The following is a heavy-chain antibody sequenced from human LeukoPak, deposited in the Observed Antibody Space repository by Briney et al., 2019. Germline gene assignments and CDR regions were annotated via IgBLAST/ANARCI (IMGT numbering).Heavy chain of an antibody. D-gene: IGHD6-13*01. CDR1: GFSFSTYV. V-gene: IGHV3-23*01. CDR2: ISGSGGST. Sequence: GGSLRLSCAASGFSFSTYVMSWVRQPPGKGLEWVSAISGSGGSTYYADSVKGRFTISRDNSKNTLYLQMNSLRAEDTAVYYCAKSFIAAIYGMDVWGQGTTVTVSS. J-gene: IGHJ6*02. CDR3: AKSFIAAIYGMDV.